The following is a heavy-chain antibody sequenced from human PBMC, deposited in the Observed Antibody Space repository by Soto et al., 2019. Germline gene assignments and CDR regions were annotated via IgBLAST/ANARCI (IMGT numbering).Heavy chain of an antibody. J-gene: IGHJ5*02. V-gene: IGHV3-21*01. Sequence: EVQLVESGGGLVKPGGSLRLSCAASGFTFSNFTMNWVRQSPEKGLEWVSSISSSGRYIYYADSMKGRFTISRDNAKNSLYLELNGLRADDTAVYYCARARVAATAGNWFDPWGQGTLVTVSS. D-gene: IGHD6-13*01. CDR2: ISSSGRYI. CDR1: GFTFSNFT. CDR3: ARARVAATAGNWFDP.